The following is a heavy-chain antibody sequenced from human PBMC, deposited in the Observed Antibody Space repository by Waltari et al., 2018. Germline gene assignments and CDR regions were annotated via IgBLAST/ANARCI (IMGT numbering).Heavy chain of an antibody. CDR2: IHKDGSEK. CDR3: VRDHWGPDY. CDR1: GFTFTDYW. V-gene: IGHV3-7*01. D-gene: IGHD7-27*01. J-gene: IGHJ4*02. Sequence: EVHLVESGGGLVQPGWSLRLSCAASGFTFTDYWMSWVRQAPGKGQEWVANIHKDGSEKNYVDYVKGRFTISRDNAKDSVYLQMNSLRADDTAMYYCVRDHWGPDYWGQGTLVTVSS.